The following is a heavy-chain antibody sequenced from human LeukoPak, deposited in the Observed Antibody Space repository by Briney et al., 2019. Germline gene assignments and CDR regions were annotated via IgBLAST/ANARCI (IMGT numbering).Heavy chain of an antibody. Sequence: PGGSLRLSCAASGFTVSSNYMSWVRQAPGKGLEWVSVIYSGGSTYYADSVKGRFTISRDNSKNTLYLQMNSLRAEDTAVYYCARDQVAKASYGDYGLEGYWGQGTLVTVSS. CDR1: GFTVSSNY. J-gene: IGHJ4*02. CDR2: IYSGGST. CDR3: ARDQVAKASYGDYGLEGY. V-gene: IGHV3-53*01. D-gene: IGHD4-17*01.